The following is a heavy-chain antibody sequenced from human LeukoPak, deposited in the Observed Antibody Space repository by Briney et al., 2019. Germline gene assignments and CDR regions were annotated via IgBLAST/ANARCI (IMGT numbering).Heavy chain of an antibody. D-gene: IGHD3-9*01. CDR3: ARDRRDILTGYNRFDP. CDR2: IYTSGGT. Sequence: SQTLSLTCTVSGGSISSGSYYWSWLRQPAGKGLEWIGRIYTSGGTNYNPSLKSRVTISVDTSKNQFSLKLSSVTAADTAVYYCARDRRDILTGYNRFDPWGQGTLVTVSS. V-gene: IGHV4-61*02. CDR1: GGSISSGSYY. J-gene: IGHJ5*02.